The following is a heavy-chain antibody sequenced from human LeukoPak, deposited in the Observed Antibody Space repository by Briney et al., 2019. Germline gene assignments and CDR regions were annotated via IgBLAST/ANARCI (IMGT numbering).Heavy chain of an antibody. J-gene: IGHJ6*02. V-gene: IGHV1-46*01. CDR1: GYTFTSYY. Sequence: ASVKVSCKASGYTFTSYYMHWVRQAPGQGLEWMGIINPSGGSTSYAQKFQGRVTTTRDTSTSTVYMELSSLRSEDTAVYYCARDPRNYENTYYYYSMDVWGQGTTVTVSS. CDR2: INPSGGST. D-gene: IGHD1-7*01. CDR3: ARDPRNYENTYYYYSMDV.